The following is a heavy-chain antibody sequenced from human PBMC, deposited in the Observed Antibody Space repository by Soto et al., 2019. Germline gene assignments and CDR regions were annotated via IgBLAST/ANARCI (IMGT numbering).Heavy chain of an antibody. V-gene: IGHV1-8*01. Sequence: QVQLVQSGAEVKKPGASVKVSCKASGYTFTSYDINWVRQATGQGLEWMGWMNPNSGNTGYAQKFQGRVTMTRNTSISTAYIELSSLRSEDTAVYYCARASGYDFRNFYYYGMDVWGQGTTVTVSS. CDR3: ARASGYDFRNFYYYGMDV. J-gene: IGHJ6*02. CDR1: GYTFTSYD. D-gene: IGHD5-12*01. CDR2: MNPNSGNT.